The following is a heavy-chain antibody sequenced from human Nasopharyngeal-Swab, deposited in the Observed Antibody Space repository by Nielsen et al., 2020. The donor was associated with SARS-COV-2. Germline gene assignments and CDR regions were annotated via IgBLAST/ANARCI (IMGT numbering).Heavy chain of an antibody. V-gene: IGHV4-59*11. Sequence: SETLSLTCTVSGVSITSQYWSWIRQPPGKGLEWMGYISHNSGTSYNPSLKSRVTMFMDTSKNQFSLRLTSVTAADTAVYYCAKEGATGWFDPCGQGTLVTVSS. CDR3: AKEGATGWFDP. CDR1: GVSITSQY. CDR2: ISHNSGT. J-gene: IGHJ5*02.